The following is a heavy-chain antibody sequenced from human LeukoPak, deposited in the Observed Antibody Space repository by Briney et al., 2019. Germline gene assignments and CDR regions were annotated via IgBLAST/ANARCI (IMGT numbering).Heavy chain of an antibody. CDR1: GGSISSYY. J-gene: IGHJ6*03. CDR2: IYYSGST. Sequence: SETLSLTCTVSGGSISSYYWSWIRQPPGKGLEWIGYIYYSGSTNYNPSLKSRVTISVDTSKNQFSLKLSSVTAADTAVYYCARMYYDFWSGYSPRGYYYYYMDVWGKGTTVTVSS. V-gene: IGHV4-59*01. D-gene: IGHD3-3*01. CDR3: ARMYYDFWSGYSPRGYYYYYMDV.